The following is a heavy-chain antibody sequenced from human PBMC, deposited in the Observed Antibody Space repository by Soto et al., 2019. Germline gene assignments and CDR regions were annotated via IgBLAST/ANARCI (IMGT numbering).Heavy chain of an antibody. CDR2: SYYSGTT. Sequence: QVQLQESRPGLVKPSQTLSLTCTVSAGSISSGGYYWSWIRQHPGKGLEWIGYSYYSGTTYYIASRNSRVSIAVELSKNQFSLKLRSVTAAATAVYYCLGTSSISIFAKVKYYYYYFDRDVWGQGTKVIVPS. CDR1: AGSISSGGYY. D-gene: IGHD3-3*01. CDR3: LGTSSISIFAKVKYYYYYFDRDV. V-gene: IGHV4-31*03. J-gene: IGHJ6*02.